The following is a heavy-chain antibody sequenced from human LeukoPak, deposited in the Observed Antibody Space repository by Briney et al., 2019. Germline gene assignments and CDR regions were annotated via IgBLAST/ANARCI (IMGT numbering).Heavy chain of an antibody. CDR2: INPNSGGT. CDR3: ARDSTPMYYYDSSGSDY. J-gene: IGHJ4*02. V-gene: IGHV1-2*02. D-gene: IGHD3-22*01. Sequence: ASVKVSCKASGYTFTGYYMHWVRQAHGQGLEWMGWINPNSGGTNYAQKFQGRVTMTRDTSISTAYMELSRLRSDDTAVYYCARDSTPMYYYDSSGSDYWGQGTLVTDSS. CDR1: GYTFTGYY.